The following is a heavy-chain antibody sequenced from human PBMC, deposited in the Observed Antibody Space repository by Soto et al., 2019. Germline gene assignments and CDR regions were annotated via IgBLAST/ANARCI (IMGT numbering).Heavy chain of an antibody. CDR2: IYSRGDT. CDR3: AGIGEDVYYGMDV. V-gene: IGHV4-4*07. J-gene: IGHJ6*02. D-gene: IGHD2-21*01. CDR1: GGSMRSYY. Sequence: SETLSLTCSVSGGSMRSYYWNWLRQPAGKGLEWIGRIYSRGDTNYNPSVKSRVTMSVDTSKNEFSLRLNSVTAADTAVYYCAGIGEDVYYGMDVWGXGTTVNVSS.